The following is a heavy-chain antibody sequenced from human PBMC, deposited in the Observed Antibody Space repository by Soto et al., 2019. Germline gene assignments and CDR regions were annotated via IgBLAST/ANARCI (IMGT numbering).Heavy chain of an antibody. CDR2: IIPIFGSA. Sequence: AASVKVSCKTSGGTFNSYIITWVRQAPGQGLEWMGGIIPIFGSADYAQKLQGRVTITADESTSTAYMELSSLRSEDTAVYYCARAFASNKYYFDSWGQGTQVTVS. D-gene: IGHD3-3*02. V-gene: IGHV1-69*13. CDR3: ARAFASNKYYFDS. CDR1: GGTFNSYI. J-gene: IGHJ4*02.